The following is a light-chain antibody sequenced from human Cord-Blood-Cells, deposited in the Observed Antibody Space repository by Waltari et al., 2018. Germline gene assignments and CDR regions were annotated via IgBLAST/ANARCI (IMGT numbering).Light chain of an antibody. Sequence: EIVMTKSPATRPVPPGERATHSCRASQSVSTNLAWYQQKPGQAPRLLIYGASTRATGIPARFSGSGSGTEFTLTISSLQSEDFAVYYCQQYNNWPPLTFGGGTKVEIK. CDR1: QSVSTN. J-gene: IGKJ4*01. CDR3: QQYNNWPPLT. V-gene: IGKV3-15*01. CDR2: GAS.